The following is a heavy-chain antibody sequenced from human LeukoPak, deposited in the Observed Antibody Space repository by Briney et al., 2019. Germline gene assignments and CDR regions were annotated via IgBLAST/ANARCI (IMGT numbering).Heavy chain of an antibody. CDR2: ISSSGSTI. J-gene: IGHJ4*02. CDR3: ARDIGYCSSTSCYWGCFDY. Sequence: GGSLRLSCAASGFTFSSYEMNWVRQAPGKGLEWVSYISSSGSTIYYADSVKGRFTISRDNAKNSLCLQMNSLRAEDTAVYYCARDIGYCSSTSCYWGCFDYWGQGTLVTVSS. V-gene: IGHV3-48*03. D-gene: IGHD2-2*01. CDR1: GFTFSSYE.